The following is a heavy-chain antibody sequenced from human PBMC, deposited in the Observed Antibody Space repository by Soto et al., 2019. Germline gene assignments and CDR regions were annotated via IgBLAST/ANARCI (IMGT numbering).Heavy chain of an antibody. D-gene: IGHD3-22*01. CDR2: IYPGDSDT. CDR3: ARIQEMIVALRAFDI. Sequence: PGESLKISCKGSGYSFTSYWIGWVRQMPGKGLEWMGIIYPGDSDTRYSPSFQGQVTISADKSISTAYLQWSSLKASDTAMYYCARIQEMIVALRAFDIWGQGTMVTVSS. V-gene: IGHV5-51*01. CDR1: GYSFTSYW. J-gene: IGHJ3*02.